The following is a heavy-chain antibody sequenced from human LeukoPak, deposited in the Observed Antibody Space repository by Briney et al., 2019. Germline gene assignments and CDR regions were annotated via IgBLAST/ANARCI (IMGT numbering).Heavy chain of an antibody. CDR2: IYYSGST. D-gene: IGHD2-15*01. Sequence: SETLSLTFSVAGASIIDYSWGSVRQPSGKRLEWIGYIYYSGSTNYNPSLKSRVTISVDTSKNQFSLKLSSVSASDTAVYYCARRPGHSDHYWGQGTLVTVSS. V-gene: IGHV4-59*01. J-gene: IGHJ4*02. CDR1: GASIIDYS. CDR3: ARRPGHSDHY.